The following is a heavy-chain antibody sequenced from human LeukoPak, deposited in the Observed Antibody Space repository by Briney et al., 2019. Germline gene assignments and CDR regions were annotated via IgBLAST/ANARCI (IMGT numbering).Heavy chain of an antibody. V-gene: IGHV3-74*01. CDR1: RFTFSSYW. J-gene: IGHJ1*01. CDR3: ARDPPSFQH. Sequence: GGSLRLSCAASRFTFSSYWMHWVRQAPGKGLVWVSRINTDGSGTSYADSVKGRFTISRDNAKNSLFLRMNSLRAEDTAVYYCARDPPSFQHWGQGTLVTVSS. CDR2: INTDGSGT.